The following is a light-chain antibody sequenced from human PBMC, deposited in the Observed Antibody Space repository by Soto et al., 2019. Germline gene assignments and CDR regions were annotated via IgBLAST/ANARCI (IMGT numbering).Light chain of an antibody. CDR3: QQYRSSPLT. CDR2: GAS. Sequence: EIVLTQSPGTLSLSPGERATLSCRASQSVSSSYLAWYQQKPGQAPRLLIYGASSRATGIPDRFSGSGSGTDFTLTISRLEPEDFAVYYCQQYRSSPLTFGGGPKVDIK. J-gene: IGKJ4*01. CDR1: QSVSSSY. V-gene: IGKV3-20*01.